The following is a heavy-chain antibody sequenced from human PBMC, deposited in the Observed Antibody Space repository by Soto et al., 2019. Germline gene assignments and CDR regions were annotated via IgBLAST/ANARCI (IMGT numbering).Heavy chain of an antibody. J-gene: IGHJ5*02. CDR3: ARDRHYYDSSGYYYH. CDR1: GGTFSSYA. D-gene: IGHD3-22*01. Sequence: ASVKVSCKASGGTFSSYAISWVRQDPGQGLEWMGGIIPIFGTANYAQKFQGRVTITAGESTSTAYMELSSLRSEDTAVYYCARDRHYYDSSGYYYHWGQGTLVTVSS. CDR2: IIPIFGTA. V-gene: IGHV1-69*13.